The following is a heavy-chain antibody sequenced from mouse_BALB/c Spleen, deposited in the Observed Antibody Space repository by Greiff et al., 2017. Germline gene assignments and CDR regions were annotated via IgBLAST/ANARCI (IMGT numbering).Heavy chain of an antibody. CDR2: ISNGGGST. J-gene: IGHJ2*01. V-gene: IGHV5-12-2*01. CDR1: GFTFSSYT. D-gene: IGHD1-1*01. CDR3: ARLGSSYIDY. Sequence: EVQLVESGGGLVQPGGSLKLSCAASGFTFSSYTMSWVRQTPEKRLEWVAYISNGGGSTYYPDTVKGRFTISRDNAKNTLYLQMSSLKSEDTAMYYCARLGSSYIDYWGQGTTLTVSS.